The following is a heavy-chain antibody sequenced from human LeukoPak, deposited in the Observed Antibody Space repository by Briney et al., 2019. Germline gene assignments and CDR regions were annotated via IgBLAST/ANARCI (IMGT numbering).Heavy chain of an antibody. Sequence: GGSLRLSCAASGFTISGYWMTWVRQAPGKGLEWVANIKQDGSEKTYVDSVKGRFTISRDNAKNSIYVQMNSLRVEDTAIYYCARDGGTDWYDPWGQGTLVSVSS. D-gene: IGHD3-16*01. CDR3: ARDGGTDWYDP. CDR1: GFTISGYW. CDR2: IKQDGSEK. J-gene: IGHJ5*02. V-gene: IGHV3-7*01.